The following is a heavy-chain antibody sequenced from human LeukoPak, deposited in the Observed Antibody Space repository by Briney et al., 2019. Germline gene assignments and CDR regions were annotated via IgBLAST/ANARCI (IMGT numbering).Heavy chain of an antibody. CDR2: ISSSGSTI. CDR3: ASSITAQANWGSAPWYYGMDV. J-gene: IGHJ6*02. CDR1: GFTFSDYY. Sequence: GGSLRLSCAASGFTFSDYYMSWIRQAPGKGLEGGSYISSSGSTIYYADSVKGRFTISRDNAKNTLYRQMNSLRAEDTAVYYCASSITAQANWGSAPWYYGMDVWGQGPTVTVSS. V-gene: IGHV3-11*04. D-gene: IGHD7-27*01.